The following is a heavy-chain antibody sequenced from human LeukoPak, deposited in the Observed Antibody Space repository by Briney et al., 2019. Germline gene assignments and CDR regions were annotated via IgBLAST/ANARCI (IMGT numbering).Heavy chain of an antibody. CDR3: AGDNFAAWRVFDY. CDR1: GGSISSGGYY. CDR2: IHHSGST. J-gene: IGHJ4*02. Sequence: PSQTLSLTCTVSGGSISSGGYYWTWVRQHPGKGLEWIGYIHHSGSTYYSPSLKSRVTILVDTSKNQFSLKLNSVTAADTAVYYCAGDNFAAWRVFDYWGQGILVTVSS. V-gene: IGHV4-31*03. D-gene: IGHD1-20*01.